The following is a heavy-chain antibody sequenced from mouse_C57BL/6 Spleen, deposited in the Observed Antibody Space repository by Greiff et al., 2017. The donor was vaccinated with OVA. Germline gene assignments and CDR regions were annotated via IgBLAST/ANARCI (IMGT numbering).Heavy chain of an antibody. CDR1: GYTFTSYW. CDR2: IHPNSGST. D-gene: IGHD1-1*01. CDR3: ARNYYYGSSYGYAMDY. J-gene: IGHJ4*01. V-gene: IGHV1-64*01. Sequence: QVQLQQPGAELVKPGASVKLSCKASGYTFTSYWMHWVKQRPGQGLEWIGMIHPNSGSTNYNEKFKSKATLTVDKSSSTAYMQLSSLTSEDSAVYYCARNYYYGSSYGYAMDYWGQGTSVTVSS.